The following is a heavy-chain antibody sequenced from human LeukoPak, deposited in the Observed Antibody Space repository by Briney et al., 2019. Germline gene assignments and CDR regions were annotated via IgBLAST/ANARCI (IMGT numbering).Heavy chain of an antibody. CDR2: IIPIFGTA. Sequence: GASVKVSCKASGGTFSSYAISWVRQAPGQGLEWMGGIIPIFGTANYAQKFQGRVTIATDESTSTAYMELSSLRSEDTAVYYCARGHYGGGPFTFDYWGQGTLVTVSS. CDR3: ARGHYGGGPFTFDY. J-gene: IGHJ4*02. D-gene: IGHD4-23*01. V-gene: IGHV1-69*05. CDR1: GGTFSSYA.